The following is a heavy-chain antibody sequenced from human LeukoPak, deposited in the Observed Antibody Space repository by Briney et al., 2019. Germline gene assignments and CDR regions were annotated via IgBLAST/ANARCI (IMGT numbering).Heavy chain of an antibody. CDR1: GGTFSSYA. Sequence: SVKVSCKASGGTFSSYAYSWVRQAPGQGLEWVGGIIPIFGTANYAQKFQGRVTITADESTSTAYMELSSLRSEDTAVYYCSYGDHFRDYYYSYFGMDVWGQGTTVTVSS. CDR3: SYGDHFRDYYYSYFGMDV. D-gene: IGHD4-17*01. V-gene: IGHV1-69*13. J-gene: IGHJ6*02. CDR2: IIPIFGTA.